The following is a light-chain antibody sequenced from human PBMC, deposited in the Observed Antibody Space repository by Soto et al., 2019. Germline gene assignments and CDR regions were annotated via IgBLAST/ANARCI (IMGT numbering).Light chain of an antibody. Sequence: DIQMTQSPSTLSASIGDRVTITCRASQSIGRWLAWCQQKPGEAPKVLVYDASSLKSGVPSRFSGSGSGTEFTLTISSLQPDDFATYYCQQYQSFWTFGQGTKVDIK. CDR3: QQYQSFWT. V-gene: IGKV1-5*01. J-gene: IGKJ1*01. CDR1: QSIGRW. CDR2: DAS.